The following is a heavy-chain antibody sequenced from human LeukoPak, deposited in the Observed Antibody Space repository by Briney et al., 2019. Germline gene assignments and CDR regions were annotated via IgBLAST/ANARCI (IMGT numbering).Heavy chain of an antibody. V-gene: IGHV1-69*04. Sequence: SMKVSCKASGGTFSSYAISWVRQAPGQGLEWMGRIIPIFGIANYAQKFQGRVTITADKSTSTAYMELSSLRSEDTAVYYCARVPNCSGGSCYSDTVNWFDPWGQGTLVTVSS. CDR2: IIPIFGIA. D-gene: IGHD2-15*01. J-gene: IGHJ5*02. CDR1: GGTFSSYA. CDR3: ARVPNCSGGSCYSDTVNWFDP.